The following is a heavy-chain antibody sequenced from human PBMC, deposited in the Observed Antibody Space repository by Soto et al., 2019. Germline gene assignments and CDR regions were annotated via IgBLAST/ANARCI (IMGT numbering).Heavy chain of an antibody. Sequence: EVQLLESGGGLVQPGGSLRLSCAASGFTFSSYAMGWVRQAPGKGLEWVSTISGSGVSTYSADSVKGRFTISRDNSKNTLYLQMNSLRAEDTAVYYCAKLIRGSCYSHFDYWCQGTLDTVSS. CDR3: AKLIRGSCYSHFDY. J-gene: IGHJ4*02. V-gene: IGHV3-23*01. CDR2: ISGSGVST. D-gene: IGHD2-15*01. CDR1: GFTFSSYA.